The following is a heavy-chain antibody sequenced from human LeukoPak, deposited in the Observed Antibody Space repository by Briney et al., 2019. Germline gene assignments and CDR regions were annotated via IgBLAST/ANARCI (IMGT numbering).Heavy chain of an antibody. Sequence: ASVKVACKASGYNLNTYHMHWVRQAPGQGLEWMGIITSTGTTTICAQKFQGRVTMTRDTSTSTVYMDLSSLRSDDTAVYYCATEYVRTHYFDWWGQGTLVTVSS. CDR2: ITSTGTTT. CDR3: ATEYVRTHYFDW. J-gene: IGHJ4*02. D-gene: IGHD3-16*01. V-gene: IGHV1-46*02. CDR1: GYNLNTYH.